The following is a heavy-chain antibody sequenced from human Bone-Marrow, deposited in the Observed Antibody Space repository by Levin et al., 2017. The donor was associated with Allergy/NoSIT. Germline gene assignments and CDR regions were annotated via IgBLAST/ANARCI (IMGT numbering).Heavy chain of an antibody. Sequence: SETLSLTCTVSGGSISSGGYYWSWIRQHPGKGLEWIGYIYYSGSTYYNPSLKSRVTISVDTSKNQFSLKLSSVTAADTAVYYCARDSRYYGSGSYSFWYFDLWGRGTLVTVSS. CDR3: ARDSRYYGSGSYSFWYFDL. CDR1: GGSISSGGYY. CDR2: IYYSGST. V-gene: IGHV4-31*03. D-gene: IGHD3-10*01. J-gene: IGHJ2*01.